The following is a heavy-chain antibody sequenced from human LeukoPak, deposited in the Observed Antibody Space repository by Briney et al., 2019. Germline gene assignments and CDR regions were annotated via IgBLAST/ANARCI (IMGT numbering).Heavy chain of an antibody. CDR1: GFTFSSYW. V-gene: IGHV3-74*01. Sequence: GGSLRLSCAASGFTFSSYWMHWVRHAPGKGLVWVSRINSDGSRTTYADSVKGRFTISRDNAKNTLYLQMNSLRAEDTAVYYCASLFLCYGCSRSSDDFDIWGQGTMVTVSS. CDR3: ASLFLCYGCSRSSDDFDI. CDR2: INSDGSRT. D-gene: IGHD6-6*01. J-gene: IGHJ3*02.